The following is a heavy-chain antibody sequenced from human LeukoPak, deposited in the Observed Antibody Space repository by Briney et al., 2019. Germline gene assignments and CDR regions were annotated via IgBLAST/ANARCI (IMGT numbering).Heavy chain of an antibody. Sequence: GGSLRLSCAASGFTFSSYAMSWVRQAPGKGLQWVANIKQDGSEKYYVDSVKGRFTISRDNAKKSLYLQMNSLRAEDTAVYYCARDDDWNYEDYWGQGTLVTVSS. J-gene: IGHJ4*02. CDR2: IKQDGSEK. D-gene: IGHD1-7*01. CDR3: ARDDDWNYEDY. CDR1: GFTFSSYA. V-gene: IGHV3-7*01.